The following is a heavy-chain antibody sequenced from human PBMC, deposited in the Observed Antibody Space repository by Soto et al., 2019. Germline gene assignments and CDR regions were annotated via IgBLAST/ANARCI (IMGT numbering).Heavy chain of an antibody. V-gene: IGHV5-51*01. CDR3: ARTQPYDTHAFDI. D-gene: IGHD3-22*01. CDR1: GYSFTSYW. CDR2: IYPGDSDT. J-gene: IGHJ3*02. Sequence: PGESLKISCKGSGYSFTSYWIGWVRQMPGKGLEWMGVIYPGDSDTRYSPSFQGQVTIAADKSISTAYLQWSSLKASDTAMYYCARTQPYDTHAFDIWGQGTMVTVSS.